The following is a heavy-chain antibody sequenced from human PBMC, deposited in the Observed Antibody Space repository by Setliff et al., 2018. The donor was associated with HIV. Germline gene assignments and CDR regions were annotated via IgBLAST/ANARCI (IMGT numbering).Heavy chain of an antibody. V-gene: IGHV1-18*01. J-gene: IGHJ6*02. CDR3: AIDGLSYNILPGSIAYFHSGMDV. CDR1: GFAFTNYG. D-gene: IGHD3-9*01. CDR2: ISAYSGET. Sequence: EASVKVSCKTSGFAFTNYGFTWARQAPGQGLEWMGWISAYSGETFTTLKFRDRVTLTTDTSTNTAHMELRSLTYGDTAVYYCAIDGLSYNILPGSIAYFHSGMDVWGQGTTVTVSS.